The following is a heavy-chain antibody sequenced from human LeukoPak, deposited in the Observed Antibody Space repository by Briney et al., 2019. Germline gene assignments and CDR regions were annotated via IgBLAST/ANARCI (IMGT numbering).Heavy chain of an antibody. J-gene: IGHJ4*02. CDR2: ISIDNGKI. CDR3: GRDSGYCSSWLWE. D-gene: IGHD6-13*01. Sequence: ASVKVSCKASGYTSTNYGITWVRQAPGQGLEWIGWISIDNGKIEYAQKFQGRVTVTTDASTTTTYMELRSLISDDTAMYYCGRDSGYCSSWLWEWGQGTLVTVSS. CDR1: GYTSTNYG. V-gene: IGHV1-18*01.